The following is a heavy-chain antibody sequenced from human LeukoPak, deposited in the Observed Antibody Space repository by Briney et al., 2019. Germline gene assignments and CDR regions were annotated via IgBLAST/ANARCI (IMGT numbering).Heavy chain of an antibody. D-gene: IGHD3-22*01. CDR3: AKSVLPYDSSDTY. J-gene: IGHJ4*02. CDR1: GFTFSSYA. Sequence: GGSLRLSCAASGFTFSSYAMHWVRQAPGKGLEWVAVISYDGSNKYYADSVKGRFTISRDNSKNTLYLQMNSLRAEDTAVYYCAKSVLPYDSSDTYWGQGTLVTVSS. CDR2: ISYDGSNK. V-gene: IGHV3-30*04.